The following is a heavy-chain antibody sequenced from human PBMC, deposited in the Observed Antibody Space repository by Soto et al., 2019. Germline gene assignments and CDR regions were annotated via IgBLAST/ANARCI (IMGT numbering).Heavy chain of an antibody. CDR3: ARESAGSGKNNWFDP. CDR2: IYYSGST. D-gene: IGHD3-10*01. V-gene: IGHV4-59*01. J-gene: IGHJ5*02. CDR1: GGSISTYY. Sequence: SETLSLTCTVSGGSISTYYWSWIRQPPGKGLEWIGYIYYSGSTNYNPSLKSRVTISVDTSRNQLSLKLSSVTAADTAVYYCARESAGSGKNNWFDPWGQGTLVTVS.